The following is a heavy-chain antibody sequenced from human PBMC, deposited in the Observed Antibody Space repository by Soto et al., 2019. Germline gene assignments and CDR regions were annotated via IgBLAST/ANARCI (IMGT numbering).Heavy chain of an antibody. CDR2: INAGNGNT. D-gene: IGHD3-3*01. Sequence: GASVKVSCKASGYTFTSYAMHWVRQAPGQRLEWMGWINAGNGNTKYSQKFQGRVTITRDTSASTAYTELSSLRSEDTAVYYCARAPHEDYDFWSGPSYGMDVWGQGTTVTVSS. J-gene: IGHJ6*02. V-gene: IGHV1-3*01. CDR3: ARAPHEDYDFWSGPSYGMDV. CDR1: GYTFTSYA.